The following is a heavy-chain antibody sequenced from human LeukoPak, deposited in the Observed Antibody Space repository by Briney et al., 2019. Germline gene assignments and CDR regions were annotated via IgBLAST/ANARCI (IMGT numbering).Heavy chain of an antibody. CDR1: GFTFSSYA. CDR2: ISGSGGST. V-gene: IGHV3-23*01. D-gene: IGHD5-24*01. Sequence: GSLRLSCAASGFTFSSYAMSWVRQAPGKGLEWVSAISGSGGSTYYADSVKGRFTISRDNSKNTLYLQMNSLRAEDTAVYYCAIELSRDGYNPLDYWGQGTLVTVSS. CDR3: AIELSRDGYNPLDY. J-gene: IGHJ4*02.